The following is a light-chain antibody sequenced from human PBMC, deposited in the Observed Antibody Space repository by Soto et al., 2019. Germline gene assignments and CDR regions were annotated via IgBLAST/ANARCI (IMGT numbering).Light chain of an antibody. J-gene: IGKJ5*01. V-gene: IGKV3-20*01. CDR3: QQYGSSPIT. CDR2: GAS. Sequence: ERVVTQSPGTLYLSPGERVTLSCRASQSVSSTYLAWYQQKPGQAPRLLIHGASSRATGIPDRISGSGSGTDFTLTISRLEPEDFAVYYCQQYGSSPITFGQGTRLEI. CDR1: QSVSSTY.